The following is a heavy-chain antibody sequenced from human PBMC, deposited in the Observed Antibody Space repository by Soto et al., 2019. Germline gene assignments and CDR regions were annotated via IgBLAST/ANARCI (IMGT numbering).Heavy chain of an antibody. Sequence: QVQLVQSGAEVKKPGSSVKVSCKASGGTFSSYAISWVRQAPGQGLEWLGGIIPIFGTANYAQKFQGRVTITADESTSTAYMELSSLRSEDTAVYYCAREGQLVRGPQNAPDYWGQGTLVTVSS. CDR3: AREGQLVRGPQNAPDY. CDR2: IIPIFGTA. V-gene: IGHV1-69*01. CDR1: GGTFSSYA. D-gene: IGHD6-6*01. J-gene: IGHJ4*02.